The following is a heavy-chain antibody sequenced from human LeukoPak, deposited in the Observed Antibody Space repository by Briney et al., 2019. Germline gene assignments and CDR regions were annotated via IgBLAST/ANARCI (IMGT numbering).Heavy chain of an antibody. Sequence: GGSLRLSCAASGFTFSSYGMSCVRQAPGKGLEWVSAISGSGGSTYYAESVKGRFPISRDNSKNTLYLQMNRLRAEDTAVYYCAKDSRTTYDSSWLYYFDSWGQGTLVTVSS. V-gene: IGHV3-23*01. D-gene: IGHD6-13*01. CDR2: ISGSGGST. CDR3: AKDSRTTYDSSWLYYFDS. CDR1: GFTFSSYG. J-gene: IGHJ4*02.